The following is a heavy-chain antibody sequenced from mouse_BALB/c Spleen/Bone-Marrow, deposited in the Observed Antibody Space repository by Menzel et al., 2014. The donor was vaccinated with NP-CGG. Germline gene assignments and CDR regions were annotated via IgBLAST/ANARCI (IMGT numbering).Heavy chain of an antibody. J-gene: IGHJ1*01. CDR2: ISYSGRS. CDR1: GYSIXSDYA. V-gene: IGHV3-2*02. Sequence: EVKLMESGPGLVKPSQSLSLTCTVTGYSIXSDYAWHWIRQFPGNKLEWMGHISYSGRSSYYPSLKSRISITRDTSKNQFFLQLNSVTTEDTATYYCARSADWYFDVWGAGTAVTVSS. CDR3: ARSADWYFDV.